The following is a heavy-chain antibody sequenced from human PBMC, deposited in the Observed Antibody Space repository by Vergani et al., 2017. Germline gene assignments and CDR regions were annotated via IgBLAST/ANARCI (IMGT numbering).Heavy chain of an antibody. CDR1: GFTFSNLW. CDR2: IRSDESRR. J-gene: IGHJ4*01. Sequence: VQLVASGGGLVQRGGSLRLSCEASGFTFSNLWMTWVRQAPGKGLEWVASIRSDESRRYYGDSMEGPFTISRDNSKNTLYLQMKSLRPEDTAVYYCARAYGRYDWFDYWGQRTLVTVSS. V-gene: IGHV3-30*02. D-gene: IGHD1-20*01. CDR3: ARAYGRYDWFDY.